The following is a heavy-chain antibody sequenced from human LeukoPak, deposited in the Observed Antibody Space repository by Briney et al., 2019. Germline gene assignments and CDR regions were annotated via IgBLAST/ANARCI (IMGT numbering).Heavy chain of an antibody. CDR2: IKQDGSEK. CDR1: GFTFSSYW. D-gene: IGHD1-1*01. J-gene: IGHJ4*02. CDR3: ASHGWNLYYFDY. V-gene: IGHV3-7*01. Sequence: PGGSLRLSCAASGFTFSSYWMSWVRQAPGKGLEWVANIKQDGSEKYYVDSVKGRFTISRDNAKNSLYLQMNSLRVEDTAVYYCASHGWNLYYFDYWGQGTLVPVSS.